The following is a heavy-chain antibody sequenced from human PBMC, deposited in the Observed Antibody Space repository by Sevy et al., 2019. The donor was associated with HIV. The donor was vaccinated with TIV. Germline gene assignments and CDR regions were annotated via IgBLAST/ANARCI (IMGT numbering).Heavy chain of an antibody. CDR3: AKRDRTFYGLDV. CDR1: GFTFSTYA. D-gene: IGHD2-15*01. V-gene: IGHV3-23*01. CDR2: ISGSGGST. Sequence: GGSLRLSCAASGFTFSTYAMSWVRQAPGKGLEWVSGISGSGGSTYYADSLKGRFTIFRDNSKNTLFLQMNSLRAEDTAVYYCAKRDRTFYGLDVWGQGTTVTVSS. J-gene: IGHJ6*02.